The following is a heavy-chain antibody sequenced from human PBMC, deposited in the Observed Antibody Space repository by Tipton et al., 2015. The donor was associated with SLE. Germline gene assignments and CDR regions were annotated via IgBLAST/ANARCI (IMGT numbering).Heavy chain of an antibody. CDR1: GGSISSSSYY. CDR2: INHSGST. CDR3: GGYYDFGSDAFDI. D-gene: IGHD3-3*01. V-gene: IGHV4-39*07. Sequence: TLSLTCTVSGGSISSSSYYWGWIRQPPGKGLEWIGEINHSGSTNYNPSLKSRVTISVDTSKNQFSLKLSSMTAADTAVYYCGGYYDFGSDAFDIWGQGTMVTVSS. J-gene: IGHJ3*02.